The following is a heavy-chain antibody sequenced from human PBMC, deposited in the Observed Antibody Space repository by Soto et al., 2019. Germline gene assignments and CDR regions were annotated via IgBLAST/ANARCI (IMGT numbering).Heavy chain of an antibody. V-gene: IGHV3-23*01. D-gene: IGHD6-19*01. CDR1: GFTFSSYA. Sequence: EVQLLESGGGLVHPGGSLRLSCAASGFTFSSYAMSWVRQAPGKGLEWVSSISGSAGSTYYADSVKGRFTISRDNSKNTLYLQMNSLRAEDTAIYYCAKVPSAVASTSCFDPWGQGTLVTVSS. CDR2: ISGSAGST. CDR3: AKVPSAVASTSCFDP. J-gene: IGHJ5*02.